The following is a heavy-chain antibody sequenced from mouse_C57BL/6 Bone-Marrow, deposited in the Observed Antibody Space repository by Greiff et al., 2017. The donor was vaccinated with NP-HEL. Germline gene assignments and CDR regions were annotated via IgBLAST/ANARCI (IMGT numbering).Heavy chain of an antibody. J-gene: IGHJ4*01. CDR1: GFSLSTFGMG. CDR3: ALLYDGYHDAMDY. V-gene: IGHV8-8*01. Sequence: QVTLKVSGPGILQPSQTLSLTCSFSGFSLSTFGMGVGWIRQPSGKGLEWLAHIWWDDDKYYNPALKSRLTISKDTSKNQGFLKIAKLDTSDTATYYFALLYDGYHDAMDYWGQGTSVTGSS. D-gene: IGHD2-3*01. CDR2: IWWDDDK.